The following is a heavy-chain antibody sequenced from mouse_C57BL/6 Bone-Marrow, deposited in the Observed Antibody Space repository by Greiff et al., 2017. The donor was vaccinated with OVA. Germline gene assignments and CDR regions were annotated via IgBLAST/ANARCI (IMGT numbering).Heavy chain of an antibody. D-gene: IGHD4-1*01. V-gene: IGHV1-55*01. CDR1: GYTFTSYW. J-gene: IGHJ2*01. CDR3: ASPSNWDVGDY. Sequence: VQLQQSGAELVKPGASVQMSCKASGYTFTSYWITWVKQRPGQGLEWIGDIYPGSGSTNYNEKFKSKATLTVDTSSSTAYMQLSSLTSEDSAGYYRASPSNWDVGDYRGQGTTLTGSS. CDR2: IYPGSGST.